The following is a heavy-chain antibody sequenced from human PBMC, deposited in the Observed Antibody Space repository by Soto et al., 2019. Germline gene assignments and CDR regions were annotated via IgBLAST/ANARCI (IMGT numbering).Heavy chain of an antibody. J-gene: IGHJ3*02. CDR3: ARLRGDEDYRYGSGSYYNINAFDI. V-gene: IGHV4-59*08. CDR1: GGSISSYY. D-gene: IGHD3-10*01. Sequence: SETLSLTCTVSGGSISSYYWSWIRQPPGKGLEWIGYIYYSGSTNYNPSLKSRVTISVDTSKNQFSLKLSSVTAADTAVYYCARLRGDEDYRYGSGSYYNINAFDIWGQGTMVTVSS. CDR2: IYYSGST.